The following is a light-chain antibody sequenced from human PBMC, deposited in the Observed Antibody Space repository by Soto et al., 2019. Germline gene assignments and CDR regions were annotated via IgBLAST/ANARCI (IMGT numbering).Light chain of an antibody. CDR1: SNDIGSSDY. V-gene: IGLV2-14*01. J-gene: IGLJ3*02. CDR3: SSYTSINTQL. CDR2: GVR. Sequence: QSALTQPASVSASPGQSITISCTGASNDIGSSDYVSWYQQHPGKAPKLIIYGVRNRPSGTSDRFSGSKSGNTASLTISGLQAEDEADYYCSSYTSINTQLFGGGTKLTVL.